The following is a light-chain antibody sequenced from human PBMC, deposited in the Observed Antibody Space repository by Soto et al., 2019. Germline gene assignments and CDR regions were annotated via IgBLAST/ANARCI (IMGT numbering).Light chain of an antibody. V-gene: IGKV1-39*01. J-gene: IGKJ4*01. CDR1: QNIYTY. CDR2: ASS. CDR3: QQSYSNIFS. Sequence: DIQLTQSPPSLSASVGDRVTINCRASQNIYTYVNLYQVKPGKAPKLLIFASSTLQSGVPSRFSGSGSGADFSLTISSLQPEDLATYYCQQSYSNIFSFGGGTRVEL.